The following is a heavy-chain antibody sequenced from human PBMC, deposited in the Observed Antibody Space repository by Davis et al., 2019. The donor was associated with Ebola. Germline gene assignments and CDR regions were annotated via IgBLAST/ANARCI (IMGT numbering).Heavy chain of an antibody. CDR2: INPSGGST. D-gene: IGHD5-18*01. CDR3: VRGGIQIWSSHYLDY. V-gene: IGHV1-46*01. J-gene: IGHJ4*02. CDR1: GYTFTTYY. Sequence: ASVKVSCKASGYTFTTYYIHWVRQAPGHGLEWMGMINPSGGSTTSAQRFRGRVTMTRDTSATTAYMELTSLRSDDTAVYYCVRGGIQIWSSHYLDYWGQGTLVTVSS.